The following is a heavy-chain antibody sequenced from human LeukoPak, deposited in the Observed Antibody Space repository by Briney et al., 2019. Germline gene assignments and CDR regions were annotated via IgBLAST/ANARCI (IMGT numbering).Heavy chain of an antibody. Sequence: ASVKVSCKASGYTFTSYDINWVRQAPGQGLEWMGWISAYNGNTNYAQKLQGRVTMTTDTSTSTAYMELRSLRSDDTAVYYCARDPSSTSWSYYYYYGMDVWGQGTTVTVSS. V-gene: IGHV1-18*01. J-gene: IGHJ6*02. CDR2: ISAYNGNT. D-gene: IGHD2-2*01. CDR3: ARDPSSTSWSYYYYYGMDV. CDR1: GYTFTSYD.